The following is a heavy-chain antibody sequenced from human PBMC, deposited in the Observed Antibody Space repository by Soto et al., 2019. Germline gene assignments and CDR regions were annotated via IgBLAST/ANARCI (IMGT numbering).Heavy chain of an antibody. CDR2: IYHSGST. CDR1: GGSIGRSNW. J-gene: IGHJ6*02. CDR3: ARASSWNYYYYYGMDV. Sequence: SETLSLTCAVSGGSIGRSNWWSWVRQPPGKGLEWIGEIYHSGSTNYNPSLKSRVTISVDKSKNQFSLKLSSVTAAGTAVYYCARASSWNYYYYYGMDVWGQGTTVT. D-gene: IGHD6-13*01. V-gene: IGHV4-4*02.